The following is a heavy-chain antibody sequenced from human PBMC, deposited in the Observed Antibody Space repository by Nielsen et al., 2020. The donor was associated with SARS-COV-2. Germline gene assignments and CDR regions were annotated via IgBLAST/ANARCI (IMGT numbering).Heavy chain of an antibody. D-gene: IGHD5-12*01. V-gene: IGHV4-31*03. CDR3: ARGGGGYQPFDY. J-gene: IGHJ4*02. Sequence: SETLSLTCTVSGGSISSGDYYWSWIRQHPGKGLEWIGYIYYRGTTFYNPSLKSRVTISGDTSMNQLSLKLTSVTAADTAVYPCARGGGGYQPFDYWGPGNLVTVSS. CDR1: GGSISSGDYY. CDR2: IYYRGTT.